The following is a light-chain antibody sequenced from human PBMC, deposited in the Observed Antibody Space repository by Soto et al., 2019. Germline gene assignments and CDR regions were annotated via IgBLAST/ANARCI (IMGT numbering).Light chain of an antibody. CDR3: QQCNNWPWT. J-gene: IGKJ1*01. Sequence: EIVFTQSPSTLSLSPLERSTLSCRASQRISGSLAWYQQKPGQPPRLLIYGASTRATGIPARFSGSGSGTEFTLTISSLQSVDFAVYSCQQCNNWPWTFGQGTKVDI. V-gene: IGKV3-15*01. CDR2: GAS. CDR1: QRISGS.